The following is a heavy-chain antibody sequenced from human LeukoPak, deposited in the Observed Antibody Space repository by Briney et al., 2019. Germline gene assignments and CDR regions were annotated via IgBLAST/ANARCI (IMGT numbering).Heavy chain of an antibody. J-gene: IGHJ4*02. D-gene: IGHD3-22*01. CDR1: GFTFSSYG. V-gene: IGHV3-30*02. CDR2: IRYDGSNK. CDR3: AKVRGDYYDSSGYYNDY. Sequence: GGSLRLSCAASGFTFSSYGMHWVRQAPGKGLEWVAFIRYDGSNKYYADSVKGRFTISRDNSKNTLYLQMNSLRAEDTAVYYCAKVRGDYYDSSGYYNDYWGQGTLVTVSS.